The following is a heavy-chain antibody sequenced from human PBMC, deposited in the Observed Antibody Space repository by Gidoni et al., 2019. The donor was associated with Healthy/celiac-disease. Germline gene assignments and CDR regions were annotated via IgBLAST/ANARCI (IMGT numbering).Heavy chain of an antibody. D-gene: IGHD3-16*02. CDR2: ISSSSSTI. J-gene: IGHJ3*02. CDR1: GFTFSSYS. V-gene: IGHV3-48*01. CDR3: AREALPPYDYVWGSYRPFFDI. Sequence: EVQLVESGGGLVQPGGSLRLSCAASGFTFSSYSMNWVRQAPGKGLEWVSYISSSSSTIYYADSVKGRFTISRDNAKNSLYLQMNSLRAEDTAVYYCAREALPPYDYVWGSYRPFFDIWGQGTMVTVSS.